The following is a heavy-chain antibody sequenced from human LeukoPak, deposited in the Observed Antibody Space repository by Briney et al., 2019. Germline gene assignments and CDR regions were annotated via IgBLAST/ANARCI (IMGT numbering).Heavy chain of an antibody. CDR2: IYHNGGT. CDR1: GYSISSGYY. Sequence: PSETLSLTCGVSGYSISSGYYWGWIRQPPGKGLEWIGTIYHNGGTFYNSSLKSRVTVSVDTPKNQFSLKVNSVTAADTAVYYCARHSGSTGLDYWGQGTLVTVS. J-gene: IGHJ4*02. V-gene: IGHV4-38-2*01. D-gene: IGHD1-26*01. CDR3: ARHSGSTGLDY.